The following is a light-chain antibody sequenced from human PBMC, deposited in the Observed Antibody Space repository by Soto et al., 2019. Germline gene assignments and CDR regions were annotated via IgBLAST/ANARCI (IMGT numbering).Light chain of an antibody. J-gene: IGKJ4*01. CDR3: QQYDSSPLT. Sequence: EIVLTQSPGTLSLSPGERATLACRASPSVSSSFLAWYQQKPGQAPRRLIYGASSRATGIPDRFSGSGSGTDFTLSISRLEPEDVAVYYWQQYDSSPLTFGGGTKVEIK. CDR2: GAS. CDR1: PSVSSSF. V-gene: IGKV3-20*01.